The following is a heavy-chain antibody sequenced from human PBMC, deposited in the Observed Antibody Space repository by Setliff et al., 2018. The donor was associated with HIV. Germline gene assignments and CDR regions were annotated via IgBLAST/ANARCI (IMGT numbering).Heavy chain of an antibody. CDR3: ACPKEGYSGSGGAFQI. Sequence: PGESLKISCVASGFTFSRCWMSWVRQAPGKGLEWVGNIKQDGSEKYYVDSVKGRFTISRDNAKNSLYLQMNSLRADDTAMYYCACPKEGYSGSGGAFQIWGQGTMVTVS. D-gene: IGHD3-10*01. J-gene: IGHJ3*02. V-gene: IGHV3-7*01. CDR2: IKQDGSEK. CDR1: GFTFSRCW.